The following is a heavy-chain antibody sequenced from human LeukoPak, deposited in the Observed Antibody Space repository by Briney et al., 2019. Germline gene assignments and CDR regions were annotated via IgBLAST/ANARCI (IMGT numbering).Heavy chain of an antibody. V-gene: IGHV4-34*01. J-gene: IGHJ4*02. D-gene: IGHD4-17*01. Sequence: KPSETLSLTCAVYGGSFSGYYWSWIRQPPGKGLEWIGEINHSGSTNYNPSLKSRVTISVDTSKNQFSLKLSSVTAADTAVYYCARVGIYGDSYYFDYWGQGTLVTVSS. CDR2: INHSGST. CDR3: ARVGIYGDSYYFDY. CDR1: GGSFSGYY.